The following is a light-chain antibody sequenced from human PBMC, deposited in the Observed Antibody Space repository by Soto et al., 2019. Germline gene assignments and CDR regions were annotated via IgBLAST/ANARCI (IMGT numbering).Light chain of an antibody. CDR2: GAS. CDR3: QQYGSSPPTWT. CDR1: QSVSSSY. Sequence: EIVLTQSPGTLSLSPGERATLSCRASQSVSSSYLAWHQQKPGQAARLLIYGASSRATGVPDRFSGSGSGTDFSLTISRLEPEDFAVYYCQQYGSSPPTWTFGQGTKVEIK. J-gene: IGKJ1*01. V-gene: IGKV3-20*01.